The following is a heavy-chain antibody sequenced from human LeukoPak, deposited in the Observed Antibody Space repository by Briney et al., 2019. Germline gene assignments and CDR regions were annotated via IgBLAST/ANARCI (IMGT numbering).Heavy chain of an antibody. J-gene: IGHJ4*02. CDR2: IYYSGST. Sequence: SETLSLTCTVSGGSISSSSYYWGWIRQPPGKGLEWIGSIYYSGSTYYNPSLKSRVTISVDTSKNQFSLKLSSVTAADTAVYYCARLFIPLTSIVGATLRDDYWGQGTLVTVSS. CDR1: GGSISSSSYY. CDR3: ARLFIPLTSIVGATLRDDY. D-gene: IGHD1-26*01. V-gene: IGHV4-39*01.